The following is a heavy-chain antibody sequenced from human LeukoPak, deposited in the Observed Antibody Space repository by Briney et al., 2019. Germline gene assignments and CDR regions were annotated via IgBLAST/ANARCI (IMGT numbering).Heavy chain of an antibody. D-gene: IGHD5-12*01. Sequence: GGSLRLSCAASGFTFSDHYMDWVRQAPGKGLEWVGRTRNKANSYTTEYAASVKGRFTISRDDSKNPLYLQMNSLKTEDTAVYYCARYSGYDSPFDYWGQGTLVTVSS. V-gene: IGHV3-72*01. CDR2: TRNKANSYTT. CDR3: ARYSGYDSPFDY. J-gene: IGHJ4*02. CDR1: GFTFSDHY.